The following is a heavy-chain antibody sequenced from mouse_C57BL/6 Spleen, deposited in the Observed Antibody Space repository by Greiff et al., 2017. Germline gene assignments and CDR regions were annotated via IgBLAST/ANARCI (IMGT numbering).Heavy chain of an antibody. J-gene: IGHJ4*01. CDR2: ISSGGSYT. Sequence: EVKLMESGGDLVKPGGSLKLSCAASGFTFSSYGMSWVRQTPDKRLEWVATISSGGSYTYYPDSVKGRFTISRDNAKNTLYLQMSSLKSEDTAMYYCARHEYYGSSLYYYAMDYWGQGTSVTVSS. CDR3: ARHEYYGSSLYYYAMDY. V-gene: IGHV5-6*01. D-gene: IGHD1-1*01. CDR1: GFTFSSYG.